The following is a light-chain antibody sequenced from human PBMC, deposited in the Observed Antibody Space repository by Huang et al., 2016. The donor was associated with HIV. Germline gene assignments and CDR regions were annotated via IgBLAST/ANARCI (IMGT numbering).Light chain of an antibody. J-gene: IGKJ4*01. CDR1: QYIETS. CDR3: QQYGSNSLN. CDR2: AAT. V-gene: IGKV1-NL1*01. Sequence: DIQMTQSPSSLSASVGDRVTITCRPSQYIETSVAWYQHKPGRAPKVLIFAATRLESGVSSRFSGSGSGTEFTLTITSLQPEDFATYYCQQYGSNSLNFGGGTKVEIK.